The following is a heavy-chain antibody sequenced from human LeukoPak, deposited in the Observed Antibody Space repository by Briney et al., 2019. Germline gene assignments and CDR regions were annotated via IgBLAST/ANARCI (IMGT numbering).Heavy chain of an antibody. CDR1: GDSISSGSYY. CDR2: INHSGST. CDR3: ARQIKGSYGRHRRIYFDY. Sequence: SETLSLTCTVSGDSISSGSYYWSWIRQPPGKGLEWIGEINHSGSTNYNPSLKSRVTISVDTSKNQFSLKLSSMTAADTAVYYCARQIKGSYGRHRRIYFDYWGQGTLVTVSS. J-gene: IGHJ4*02. D-gene: IGHD5-18*01. V-gene: IGHV4-39*01.